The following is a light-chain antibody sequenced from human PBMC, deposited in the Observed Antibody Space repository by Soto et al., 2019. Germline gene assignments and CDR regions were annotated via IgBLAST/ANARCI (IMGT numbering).Light chain of an antibody. J-gene: IGKJ3*01. Sequence: EIVMPQSPVTLSVSPGERATLYCRASQSVSSNLAWYQQKPGQAPRLLIYGASTRATGIPARFSGSGSGTEFTLTISSLQSEEFAVYYCQQYNNWPFTFGPGTKVDIK. V-gene: IGKV3-15*01. CDR3: QQYNNWPFT. CDR2: GAS. CDR1: QSVSSN.